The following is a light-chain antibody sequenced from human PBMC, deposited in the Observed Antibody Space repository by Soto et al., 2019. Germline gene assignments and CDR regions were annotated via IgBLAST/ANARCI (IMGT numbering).Light chain of an antibody. CDR2: DVI. CDR3: SSYTSSSTVI. V-gene: IGLV2-14*03. J-gene: IGLJ2*01. Sequence: QSALTQPASVSGSPGQSITISCTGTSSDVGGYNYVSWYQLHPGKAPKLMIYDVINRPSGVSNRFSGSKSGNTASLTISGLQAEDEGDYFCSSYTSSSTVIFGGGTKLTVL. CDR1: SSDVGGYNY.